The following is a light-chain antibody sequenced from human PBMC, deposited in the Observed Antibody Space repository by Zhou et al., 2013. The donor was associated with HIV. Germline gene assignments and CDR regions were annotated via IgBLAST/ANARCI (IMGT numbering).Light chain of an antibody. CDR1: QSVSSY. CDR2: DAS. J-gene: IGKJ3*01. Sequence: EIVLTQSPATLSLSPGERATLSCRASQSVSSYLAWYQQKPGQAPRLLIYDASNRATGIPARFSGSGSGTDFTLTISSLEPEDFATYYCQQGNSFPFTFGPGTNVDFK. CDR3: QQGNSFPFT. V-gene: IGKV3-11*01.